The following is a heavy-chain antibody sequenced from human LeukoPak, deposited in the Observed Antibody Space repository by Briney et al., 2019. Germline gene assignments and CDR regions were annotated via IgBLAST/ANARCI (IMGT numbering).Heavy chain of an antibody. J-gene: IGHJ4*02. CDR2: ISAYNGNT. Sequence: ASVKVSCKASGYTFISYGISWVRQARGQGLEWMGWISAYNGNTNYAQKLQGRVTMTTDTSTSTAYMELRSLRSDDTAVYYCARGTDTAMVTNFDYWGQGTLVTVSS. D-gene: IGHD5-18*01. V-gene: IGHV1-18*01. CDR3: ARGTDTAMVTNFDY. CDR1: GYTFISYG.